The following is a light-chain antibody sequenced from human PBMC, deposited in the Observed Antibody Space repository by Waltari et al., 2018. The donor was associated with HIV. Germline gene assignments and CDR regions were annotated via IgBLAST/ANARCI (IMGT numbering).Light chain of an antibody. CDR3: QQYYTFPRT. J-gene: IGKJ1*01. V-gene: IGKV1D-16*01. Sequence: DIQITQSPPSLSASVGQRVTITCRASQTVRSSLAWYQQIPGKAPKSLVYGASKLQTEVPSRFSAGGSGTNFSLTISSLKPEDFATYICQQYYTFPRTFGRGTRVDMK. CDR2: GAS. CDR1: QTVRSS.